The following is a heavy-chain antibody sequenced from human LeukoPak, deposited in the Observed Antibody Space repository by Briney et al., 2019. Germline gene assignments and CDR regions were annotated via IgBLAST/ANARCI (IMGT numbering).Heavy chain of an antibody. Sequence: PSETLSLTCTVSGGSISSSSYYWGWIRQPPGKGLEWIGSIYYSGSTYFNPSLKSRVTISVDTSKNQFSLKLSSVTAADTAVYYCARLWLGRLRSPDRQIHYFDYWGQGTLVTVSS. J-gene: IGHJ4*02. CDR2: IYYSGST. V-gene: IGHV4-39*01. CDR1: GGSISSSSYY. D-gene: IGHD5-12*01. CDR3: ARLWLGRLRSPDRQIHYFDY.